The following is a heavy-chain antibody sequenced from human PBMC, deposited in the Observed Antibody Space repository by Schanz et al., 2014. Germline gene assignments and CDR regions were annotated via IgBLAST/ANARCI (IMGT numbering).Heavy chain of an antibody. Sequence: EVHLLDSGGGLVQPGGSLRLSCAASGFTFSSYAMSWVRQAPGKGLEWVSSISSGGGSTYYADSVKGRFTISRDNAKSSLYLQMNSLRVEDTAVYYCAASSGWHPSTDYWGQGTLVTVSS. CDR2: ISSGGGST. CDR1: GFTFSSYA. D-gene: IGHD6-19*01. J-gene: IGHJ4*02. V-gene: IGHV3-23*01. CDR3: AASSGWHPSTDY.